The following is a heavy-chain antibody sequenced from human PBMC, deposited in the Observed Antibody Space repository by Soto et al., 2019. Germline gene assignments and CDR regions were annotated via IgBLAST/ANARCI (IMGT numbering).Heavy chain of an antibody. CDR3: ARQKRGGYCSGGSCHPYWYFDL. CDR2: INHSGST. V-gene: IGHV4-34*01. D-gene: IGHD2-15*01. Sequence: SETLSLTCAVYGGSFSGYYWSWIRQPPGKGLEWIGEINHSGSTNYNPSLKSRVTISADTSKNQFSLKLSSVTAADTAVYYCARQKRGGYCSGGSCHPYWYFDLWGRGTLVTVSS. J-gene: IGHJ2*01. CDR1: GGSFSGYY.